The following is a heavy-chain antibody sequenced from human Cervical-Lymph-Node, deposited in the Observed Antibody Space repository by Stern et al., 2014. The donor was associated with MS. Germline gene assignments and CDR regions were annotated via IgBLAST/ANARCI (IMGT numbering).Heavy chain of an antibody. CDR1: GAPVNSGGYY. Sequence: VHLVESGPGLVKPSQTLSLSCTVSGAPVNSGGYYWTWIRQVPGKGLEWIGYIHHSGANFYKPPLKSRVTISVDTSKNQDFLMLSSVTAADTALYYCAAIGPLMEGAAFDIWGQGTLVTVSS. CDR3: AAIGPLMEGAAFDI. J-gene: IGHJ3*02. CDR2: IHHSGAN. V-gene: IGHV4-31*03. D-gene: IGHD3-16*01.